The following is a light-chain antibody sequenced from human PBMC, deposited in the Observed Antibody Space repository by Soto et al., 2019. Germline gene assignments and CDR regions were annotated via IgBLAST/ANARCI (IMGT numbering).Light chain of an antibody. Sequence: QSALTQPASVSGSPGQSITISCTGTSSDVGAYNYVAWYQHHPGKVPKLMIYDVTNRPSGVSGRFSGSKSGNTASLTISGLQTEDEADYYCSSYTSSRTLVFGSGTKVTVL. CDR1: SSDVGAYNY. J-gene: IGLJ1*01. CDR2: DVT. V-gene: IGLV2-14*03. CDR3: SSYTSSRTLV.